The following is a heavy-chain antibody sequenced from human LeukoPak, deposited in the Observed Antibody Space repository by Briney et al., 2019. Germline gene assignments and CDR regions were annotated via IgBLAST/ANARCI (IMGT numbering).Heavy chain of an antibody. J-gene: IGHJ5*02. Sequence: ASVKVSFKASGYTFTSYDINWVRQATGQGLEWMGWMNPNSGNTGYAQKFQGRVTMTRNTSISTAYMELSSLRSEDTAVYYCARAGSMYKVYWFDPWGQGTLVTVSS. CDR2: MNPNSGNT. CDR3: ARAGSMYKVYWFDP. CDR1: GYTFTSYD. D-gene: IGHD1-14*01. V-gene: IGHV1-8*01.